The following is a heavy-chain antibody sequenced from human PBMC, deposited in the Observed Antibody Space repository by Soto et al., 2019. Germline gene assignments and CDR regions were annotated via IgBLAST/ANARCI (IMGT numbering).Heavy chain of an antibody. CDR2: IRNKANSYFI. J-gene: IGHJ3*01. CDR3: VRVRLSGPPAGKVCDF. Sequence: EVQLVESGGGLVQPGGSLRLSCAASGFTFSDHYMDWVRQAPGKGLEWVGRIRNKANSYFIQYGASVKVRFIISRDDSQNSLYLQMSSLTTEDTALYYCVRVRLSGPPAGKVCDFWGQGTMVTVSS. V-gene: IGHV3-72*01. CDR1: GFTFSDHY. D-gene: IGHD3-10*01.